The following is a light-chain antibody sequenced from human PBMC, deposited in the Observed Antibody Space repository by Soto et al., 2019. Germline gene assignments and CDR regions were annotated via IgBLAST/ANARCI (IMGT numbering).Light chain of an antibody. J-gene: IGKJ5*01. CDR2: AAS. CDR3: QQVNSYPIT. V-gene: IGKV1-39*01. CDR1: QSISSY. Sequence: IHITQSPSSLSASVGDRVTITCRASQSISSYLNWYQQKPGKAPKLLIYAASSLQSGVPSRFSGSGSGTDFTLTISSLQPEDFVTYYCQQVNSYPITFGQGTRLEIK.